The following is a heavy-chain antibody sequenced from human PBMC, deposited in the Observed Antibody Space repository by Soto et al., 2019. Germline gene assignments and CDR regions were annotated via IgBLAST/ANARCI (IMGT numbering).Heavy chain of an antibody. CDR1: GSTIDTGF. V-gene: IGHV4-31*03. J-gene: IGHJ4*02. CDR2: SRYRGST. D-gene: IGHD2-8*02. Sequence: QVQLQESGPGLVKPSQTLSLTCTVSGSTIDTGFWTWIRQRPEKGLEWIGYSRYRGSTFYNPSLKSRVTISMDTSKSQFSLNLSSVTAAETAMYYCARGGVYFDSWGQGTLVTVSS. CDR3: ARGGVYFDS.